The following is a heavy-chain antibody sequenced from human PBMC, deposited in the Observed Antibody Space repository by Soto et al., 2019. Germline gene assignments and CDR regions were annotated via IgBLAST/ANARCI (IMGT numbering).Heavy chain of an antibody. Sequence: DWRCVRKKKTKGLEWIGCMYYSGSTYYNPSLKSRVTISVDTSKNQFSLKLSSVTAAGTAVYYCARHRSRDGYSYYCYYGMDVWGQGTTVTVSS. J-gene: IGHJ6*02. CDR2: MYYSGST. CDR3: ARHRSRDGYSYYCYYGMDV. D-gene: IGHD5-12*01. V-gene: IGHV4-39*01. CDR1: D.